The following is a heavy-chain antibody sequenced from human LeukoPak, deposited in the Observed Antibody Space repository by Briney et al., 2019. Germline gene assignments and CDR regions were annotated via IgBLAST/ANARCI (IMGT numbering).Heavy chain of an antibody. CDR2: IRASGGTA. Sequence: PGGFLRLSCSASGFTFSSYAMSWVRQAPGKGLEWVSAIRASGGTAYYADSVKGRFTISGDNSKNTLYLQMNSLRAEDTAVYYCAKVWAHDGSGNPYWHFDLWGRGTLVTVSS. CDR1: GFTFSSYA. J-gene: IGHJ2*01. D-gene: IGHD3-10*01. V-gene: IGHV3-23*01. CDR3: AKVWAHDGSGNPYWHFDL.